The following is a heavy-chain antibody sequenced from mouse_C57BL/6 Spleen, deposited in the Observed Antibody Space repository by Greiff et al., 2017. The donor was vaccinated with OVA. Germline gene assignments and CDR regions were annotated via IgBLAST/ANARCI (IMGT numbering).Heavy chain of an antibody. CDR3: ARPSNRSYWYFDV. CDR1: GFSLTSYG. CDR2: IWSGGST. Sequence: VKLQESGPGLVQPSQSLSITCTVSGFSLTSYGVHWVRQSPGKGLEWLGVIWSGGSTDYNAAFISRLSISKDNSKSQVFFKMNSLQADDTAIYYCARPSNRSYWYFDVWGTGTTVTVSS. V-gene: IGHV2-2*01. D-gene: IGHD4-1*01. J-gene: IGHJ1*03.